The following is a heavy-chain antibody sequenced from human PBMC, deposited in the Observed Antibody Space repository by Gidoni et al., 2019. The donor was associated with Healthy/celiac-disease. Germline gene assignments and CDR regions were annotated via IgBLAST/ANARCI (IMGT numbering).Heavy chain of an antibody. CDR3: ARALIYYYDSSHFDY. Sequence: QVQLQESGPGLVKPSQTLSLTCTFSCGSISSGDYYWSWIRQPPGKGLEWIGYIYYSGSTYYNPSLKSRVTISVDTSKNQFSLKLSSVTAADTAVYYCARALIYYYDSSHFDYWGQGTLVTVSS. V-gene: IGHV4-30-4*01. J-gene: IGHJ4*02. D-gene: IGHD3-22*01. CDR2: IYYSGST. CDR1: CGSISSGDYY.